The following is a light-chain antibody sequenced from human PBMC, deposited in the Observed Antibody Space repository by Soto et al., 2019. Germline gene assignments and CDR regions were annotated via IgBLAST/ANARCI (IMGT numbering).Light chain of an antibody. CDR3: QQYDLALN. CDR1: QKISNKY. CDR2: GAS. J-gene: IGKJ3*01. V-gene: IGKV3-20*01. Sequence: EIVLTQSPGILSLSPGERATLSCRASQKISNKYLACYQQKPGQAPRLLIFGASTRATGIPDRFVGRGSGTDFTLTISRLEPEDFAVYYCQQYDLALNFGPGTKVEI.